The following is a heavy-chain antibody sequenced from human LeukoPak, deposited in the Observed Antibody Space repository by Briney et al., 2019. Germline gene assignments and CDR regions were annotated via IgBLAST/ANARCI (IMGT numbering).Heavy chain of an antibody. CDR1: GFTFSSYW. CDR3: ARDYSSGWRYYYYYMDV. D-gene: IGHD6-19*01. J-gene: IGHJ6*03. CDR2: IKQDGTEK. V-gene: IGHV3-7*01. Sequence: GGSLRLSCAASGFTFSSYWMTWVRQAPGKGLEWVANIKQDGTEKYYVDPVKGRFTISRDNADNSLYLQLNSLRAEDTAVYYCARDYSSGWRYYYYYMDVWGKGTTVTVSS.